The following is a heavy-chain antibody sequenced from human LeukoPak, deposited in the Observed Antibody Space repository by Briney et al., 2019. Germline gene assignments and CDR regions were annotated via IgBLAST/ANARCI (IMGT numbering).Heavy chain of an antibody. J-gene: IGHJ2*01. CDR1: GGSISSYY. D-gene: IGHD5-18*01. Sequence: SETLSLTCTVSGGSISSYYWSRIRQPAGKGLEWIGRIYTSGSTNYNPSRKSRVTISVDTSKNQFSLKLSSVTAADTAVYYCARPYTAMVKAHYWYFDLWGRGTLVTVSS. CDR3: ARPYTAMVKAHYWYFDL. CDR2: IYTSGST. V-gene: IGHV4-4*07.